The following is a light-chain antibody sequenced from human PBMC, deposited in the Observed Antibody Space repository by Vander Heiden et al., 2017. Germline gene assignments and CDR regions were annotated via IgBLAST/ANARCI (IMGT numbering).Light chain of an antibody. CDR1: ASDVGCYNY. CDR2: YVG. CDR3: SSYTTSSTHV. Sequence: QPALTQPAYVSGSPGQAIATSSTGSASDVGCYNYGSWYQQHPGKAPKLMLSYVGNRPSGVSNRFSGSKSSNAASLTISGLQAEDEADYYCSSYTTSSTHVFGTGTKVTVL. J-gene: IGLJ1*01. V-gene: IGLV2-14*03.